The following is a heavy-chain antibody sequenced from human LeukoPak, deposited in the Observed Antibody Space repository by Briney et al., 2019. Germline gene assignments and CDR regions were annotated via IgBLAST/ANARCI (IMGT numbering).Heavy chain of an antibody. J-gene: IGHJ4*02. V-gene: IGHV1-69*05. CDR3: ARDRGSYDRGFDY. CDR1: GGTFSSYA. D-gene: IGHD1-26*01. Sequence: GASVKVSCKASGGTFSSYAISWVRQAPGQGLEWMGGIIPIFGTANYAQKFQGRVTITTDESTSTAYMELSSLRSEDTAVYYCARDRGSYDRGFDYWGQGTLVTVSS. CDR2: IIPIFGTA.